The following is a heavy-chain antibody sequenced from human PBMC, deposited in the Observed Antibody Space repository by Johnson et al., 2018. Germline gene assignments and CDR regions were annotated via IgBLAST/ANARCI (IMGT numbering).Heavy chain of an antibody. Sequence: VQLVESGGGLVQXGGSLRLSCVASGFTFSSYAMSWVRQAPGKGLEWVSAISGSGGSTYYADSVKGRFTISRDTSKNTLFLQMNSLRAEDTAVYYCAKDLRGFANWFDPWGQGTLVTVSS. J-gene: IGHJ5*02. V-gene: IGHV3-23*04. CDR2: ISGSGGST. CDR3: AKDLRGFANWFDP. D-gene: IGHD3-16*01. CDR1: GFTFSSYA.